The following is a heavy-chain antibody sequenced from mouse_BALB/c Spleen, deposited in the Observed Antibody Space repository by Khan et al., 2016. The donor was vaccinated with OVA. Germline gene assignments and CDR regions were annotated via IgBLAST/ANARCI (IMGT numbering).Heavy chain of an antibody. CDR1: GFTFSNYT. CDR2: ISNGGGTT. CDR3: ARLDTIYAMDY. Sequence: EVQLVESGGGLVQPGGSLKLSCAASGFTFSNYTMSWVRQTPEKRLEWVASISNGGGTTYYPDTVKGRFTISRDNAKNTLYLQMSSLKSEDTAMYYCARLDTIYAMDYWGQGTSVTVSS. D-gene: IGHD1-1*02. J-gene: IGHJ4*01. V-gene: IGHV5-12-2*01.